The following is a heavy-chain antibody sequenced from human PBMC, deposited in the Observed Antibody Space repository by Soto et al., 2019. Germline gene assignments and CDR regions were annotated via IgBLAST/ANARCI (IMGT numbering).Heavy chain of an antibody. Sequence: ASVKVSFRDSGYTFTSSSIGWVRQAPGQGLEWMGWINVYNGNTNYAQQLQGRVTLTTDTSTSTAYMDLRSLRSDDTAVYYCARISSDSSGWLPDYCGQGTLVTVSS. V-gene: IGHV1-18*04. CDR2: INVYNGNT. CDR1: GYTFTSSS. D-gene: IGHD6-19*01. J-gene: IGHJ4*02. CDR3: ARISSDSSGWLPDY.